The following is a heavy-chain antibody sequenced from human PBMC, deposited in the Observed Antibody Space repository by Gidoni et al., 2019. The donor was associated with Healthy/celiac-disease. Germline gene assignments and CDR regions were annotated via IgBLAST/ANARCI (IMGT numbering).Heavy chain of an antibody. V-gene: IGHV3-30-3*01. CDR2: ISYDGSNK. CDR3: ARGSHDYGDYGAFDY. CDR1: GFTFSSYA. J-gene: IGHJ4*02. Sequence: QVQLVESGGGVVQPGRSLRLSCAASGFTFSSYAMHWVRQAPGKGLEWVAVISYDGSNKYYADSVKGRFTISRDNSKNTLYLQMNSLRAEDTAVYYCARGSHDYGDYGAFDYWGQGTLVTVSS. D-gene: IGHD4-17*01.